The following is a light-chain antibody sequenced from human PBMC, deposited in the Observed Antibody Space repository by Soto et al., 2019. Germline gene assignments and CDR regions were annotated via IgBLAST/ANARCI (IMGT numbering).Light chain of an antibody. Sequence: QTVVTQEPSFPVSPGGTVTLTCGLSSGPVFTSSYPNWYQQTPGQAPRTLIFNTNTRSSGVPDRFSGSILGDKAALTITGAQADDDSYYYCLLYLGGGIGVFGGGTKLTVL. CDR1: SGPVFTSSY. CDR3: LLYLGGGIGV. J-gene: IGLJ3*02. V-gene: IGLV8-61*01. CDR2: NTN.